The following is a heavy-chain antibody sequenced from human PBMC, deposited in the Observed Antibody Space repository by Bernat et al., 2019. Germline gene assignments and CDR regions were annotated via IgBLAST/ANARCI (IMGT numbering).Heavy chain of an antibody. CDR1: GGSISSSNYY. V-gene: IGHV4-39*01. J-gene: IGHJ6*02. D-gene: IGHD6-13*01. Sequence: QLQLQESGPGLVKPSETLSLTCTVSGGSISSSNYYWGWIRQPPGKGLEWIGTTHYSGSTYYNVSLKSRVTISVDTSKNQFSLKLSSVTAADTAVYYCARHVGGSTSWYGYYYYGMDVWGQGTTVTVSS. CDR2: THYSGST. CDR3: ARHVGGSTSWYGYYYYGMDV.